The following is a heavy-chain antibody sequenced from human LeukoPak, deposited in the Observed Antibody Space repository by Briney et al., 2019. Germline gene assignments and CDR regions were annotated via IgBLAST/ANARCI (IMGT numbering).Heavy chain of an antibody. D-gene: IGHD3-3*01. CDR1: GGSISSYY. Sequence: SETLSLTCTVSGGSISSYYWSWIRQPPGKGLERIGYIYYSGSTNYNPSLKSRVTISVDTSKNQFSLKLSSVTAADTAVYYCARAQYYDFWSGYYTGFSNFDYWGQGTLVTVSS. CDR3: ARAQYYDFWSGYYTGFSNFDY. CDR2: IYYSGST. V-gene: IGHV4-59*01. J-gene: IGHJ4*02.